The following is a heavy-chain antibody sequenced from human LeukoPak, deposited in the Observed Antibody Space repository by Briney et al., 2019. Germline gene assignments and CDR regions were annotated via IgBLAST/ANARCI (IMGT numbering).Heavy chain of an antibody. D-gene: IGHD3-9*01. V-gene: IGHV3-23*01. CDR3: AKSANDILTGYEVFDY. CDR1: GFTFSSHA. J-gene: IGHJ4*02. Sequence: PGGSLRLSCAASGFTFSSHAMSWVRQAPGEGLEWVSAISGSGGSTYYADSVKGRFTISRDNSKNTLYLQMNSLRAEDTAVYYCAKSANDILTGYEVFDYWGQGTLVTVSS. CDR2: ISGSGGST.